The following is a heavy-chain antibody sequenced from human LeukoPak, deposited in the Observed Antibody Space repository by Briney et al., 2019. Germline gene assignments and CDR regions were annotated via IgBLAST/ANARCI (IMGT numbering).Heavy chain of an antibody. V-gene: IGHV4-30-4*08. J-gene: IGHJ3*02. CDR2: IYYSGST. CDR3: ARDRVTIFGVVIAFDI. CDR1: GGSISSGDYY. Sequence: PSQTLSLTCTVSGGSISSGDYYWSWIRQPPGKGLEWIGYIYYSGSTYYNPSLKSRVTISVDTSKNQFSLKLSSVTAADTAVYYCARDRVTIFGVVIAFDIWGPRTMVTVSS. D-gene: IGHD3-3*01.